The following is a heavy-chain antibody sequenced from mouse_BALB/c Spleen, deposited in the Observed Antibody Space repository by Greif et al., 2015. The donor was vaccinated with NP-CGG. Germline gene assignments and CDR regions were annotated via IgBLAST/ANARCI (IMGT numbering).Heavy chain of an antibody. CDR3: ARCVVGNYAMDY. V-gene: IGHV1-67*01. CDR1: GYTFTDYA. CDR2: ISIYYDNT. J-gene: IGHJ4*01. Sequence: QFHVKQSGPELVRPGESVKISCKGSGYTFTDYAMHWVKQSHAKSLEWIGVISIYYDNTNYNQKFKGKATMTVDKSSSTAYMELARLTSEDSAIYYCARCVVGNYAMDYWGQGTSVTVSS. D-gene: IGHD1-1*01.